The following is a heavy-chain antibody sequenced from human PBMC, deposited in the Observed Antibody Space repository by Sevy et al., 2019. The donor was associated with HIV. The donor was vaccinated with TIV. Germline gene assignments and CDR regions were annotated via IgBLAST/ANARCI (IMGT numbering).Heavy chain of an antibody. V-gene: IGHV3-33*01. CDR3: ARGGYYYDNAAYYAFDS. D-gene: IGHD3-22*01. CDR2: IWSDGAYQ. J-gene: IGHJ4*02. CDR1: GFTFSAYA. Sequence: GGSLRLSCTTSGFTFSAYAMHWVRQAPGKGLEWVAIIWSDGAYQYHGDSVKGRFTISRDHSKNTLYLQMNSLRVEDTAVYYCARGGYYYDNAAYYAFDSWGQGTLVTVSS.